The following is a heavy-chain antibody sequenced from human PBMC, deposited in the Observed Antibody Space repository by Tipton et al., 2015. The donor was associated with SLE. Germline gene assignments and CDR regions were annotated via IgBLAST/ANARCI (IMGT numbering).Heavy chain of an antibody. CDR2: ISNNGGNP. Sequence: SLRLSCAASGFDFSSYSMHWVRQTPGKGLEYVSAISNNGGNPYYANSVKGRFTISRDDSKNMLYLQMGSLRDEDMGVYYCVSGFRGLFEKWGQGTLVTVSS. CDR3: VSGFRGLFEK. CDR1: GFDFSSYS. V-gene: IGHV3-64*01. J-gene: IGHJ4*02. D-gene: IGHD5-18*01.